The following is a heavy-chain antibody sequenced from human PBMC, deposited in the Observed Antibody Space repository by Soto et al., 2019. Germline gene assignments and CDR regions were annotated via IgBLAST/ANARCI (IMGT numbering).Heavy chain of an antibody. Sequence: ASVKVSCKASGYTFTSYDINWVRQATGQGLEWMGWMNPNSGNTGYARNFQGRVTMTRNTSISTAYMELSSLRSEDTAVYYCARGPYYYYYMDVWGKGTTVTVSS. CDR1: GYTFTSYD. CDR3: ARGPYYYYYMDV. V-gene: IGHV1-8*01. CDR2: MNPNSGNT. J-gene: IGHJ6*03.